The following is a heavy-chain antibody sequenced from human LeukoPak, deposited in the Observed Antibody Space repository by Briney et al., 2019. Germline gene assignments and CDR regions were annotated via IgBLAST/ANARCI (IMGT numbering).Heavy chain of an antibody. D-gene: IGHD4-17*01. CDR2: IHNDVTT. Sequence: GGPLSLSCKASGPPVRKNYMTWVPRPPGRGREWVSVIHNDVTTHYADSVRGRFTVSSDTSKNTVFLQMNSLRAEDTAVYYCILTTVTTSIEYWGPGALVTVSP. V-gene: IGHV3-53*01. CDR1: GPPVRKNY. J-gene: IGHJ4*02. CDR3: ILTTVTTSIEY.